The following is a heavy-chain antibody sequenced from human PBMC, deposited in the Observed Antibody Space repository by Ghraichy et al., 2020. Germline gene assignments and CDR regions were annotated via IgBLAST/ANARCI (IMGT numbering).Heavy chain of an antibody. CDR2: IIPIFGTA. CDR1: GGTFSSYA. Sequence: SVKVSCKASGGTFSSYAISWVRQAPGQGLEWMGGIIPIFGTANYAQKFQGRVTITADESTSTAYMELSSLRSEDTAVYYCARRDDSSGYYDYWYFDLWGRGTLVTVSS. J-gene: IGHJ2*01. V-gene: IGHV1-69*13. CDR3: ARRDDSSGYYDYWYFDL. D-gene: IGHD3-22*01.